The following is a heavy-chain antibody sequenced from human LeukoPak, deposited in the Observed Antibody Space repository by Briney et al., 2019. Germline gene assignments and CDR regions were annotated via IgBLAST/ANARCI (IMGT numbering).Heavy chain of an antibody. CDR3: ARVGEVLRYFDWFDP. Sequence: GASVKVSCKASGGTFSRYAITWVRQAPGQGLEWMGGIIPIFATANYAQKFQGRVTITTDESTSTAYMELSSLRSEDTAVYYCARVGEVLRYFDWFDPWGQGTLVTVSS. CDR1: GGTFSRYA. CDR2: IIPIFATA. V-gene: IGHV1-69*05. J-gene: IGHJ5*02. D-gene: IGHD3-9*01.